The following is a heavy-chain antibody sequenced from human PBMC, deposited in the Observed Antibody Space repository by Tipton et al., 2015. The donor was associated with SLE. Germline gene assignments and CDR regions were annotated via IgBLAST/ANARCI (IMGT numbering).Heavy chain of an antibody. CDR3: ARDRATYYYDSSGFDI. J-gene: IGHJ3*02. D-gene: IGHD3-22*01. Sequence: TLSLTCAVYGGSFSGYYWSWIRQPPGKGLEWIGSIYYSGSTYYNPSLKSRVTISVDTSKNQFSLKLSSVTAADTAVYYCARDRATYYYDSSGFDIWGQGTMVTVSS. CDR1: GGSFSGYY. V-gene: IGHV4-34*01. CDR2: IYYSGST.